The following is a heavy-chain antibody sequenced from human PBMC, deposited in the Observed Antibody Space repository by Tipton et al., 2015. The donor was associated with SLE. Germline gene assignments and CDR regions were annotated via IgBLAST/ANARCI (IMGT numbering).Heavy chain of an antibody. CDR1: GYTFTGYY. Sequence: QVQLVQSGPEVKKPGASVKVSCKASGYTFTGYYMHWVRQAPGQGLEWMGRINPNSGGTNYAQKFQGRVTMTRDTSISTAYMELSRLRSDDTAVYYCARDLLDCGGDCYYYYYYGMDVWGQGTTVTVSS. V-gene: IGHV1-2*06. J-gene: IGHJ6*02. D-gene: IGHD2-21*01. CDR2: INPNSGGT. CDR3: ARDLLDCGGDCYYYYYYGMDV.